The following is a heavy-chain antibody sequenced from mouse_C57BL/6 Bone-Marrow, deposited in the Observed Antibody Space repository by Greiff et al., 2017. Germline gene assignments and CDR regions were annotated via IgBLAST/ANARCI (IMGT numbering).Heavy chain of an antibody. J-gene: IGHJ2*01. CDR1: ISLSTYGMGL. CDR2: WNNDNY. D-gene: IGHD1-1*01. V-gene: IGHV8-2*01. CDR3: WRESDTTVVVDY. Sequence: QVTLKVSGPGILQPSQTLSLACTFSGISLSTYGMGLSWLRKPSGKALEWLASTWNNDNYYNPYFKSRLTISKATSNSQVFLKLTSMDTADSATYYGGWRESDTTVVVDYWGQGTTLTVSS.